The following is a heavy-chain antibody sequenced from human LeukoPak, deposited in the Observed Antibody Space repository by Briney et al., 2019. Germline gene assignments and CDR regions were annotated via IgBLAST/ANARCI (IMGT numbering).Heavy chain of an antibody. CDR3: ARAPSLRHSSSSSRLYYFDY. V-gene: IGHV1-8*01. CDR2: MNPNSGNT. D-gene: IGHD6-6*01. CDR1: GYTFTSYD. J-gene: IGHJ4*02. Sequence: ASVKVSCKASGYTFTSYDINWVRQATGQGLEWMGWMNPNSGNTGYAQKFQGRVTMTRNTSISTAYMELSSLRSVDTAVYYCARAPSLRHSSSSSRLYYFDYWGQGTLVTVSS.